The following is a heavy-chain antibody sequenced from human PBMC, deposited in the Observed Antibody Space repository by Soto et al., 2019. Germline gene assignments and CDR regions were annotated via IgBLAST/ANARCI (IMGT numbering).Heavy chain of an antibody. J-gene: IGHJ4*02. CDR1: GFNFSNHW. D-gene: IGHD5-18*01. CDR2: IITDESSA. V-gene: IGHV3-74*01. CDR3: VRDRGYNYGSDFDS. Sequence: GGSLTISCAAYGFNFSNHWIHWVRQAPGKGLVWVSRIITDESSASYADSVKGRFTISRDNAKNTLYLQMNSLRVEDTAVYYCVRDRGYNYGSDFDSWGQGTLVTVSS.